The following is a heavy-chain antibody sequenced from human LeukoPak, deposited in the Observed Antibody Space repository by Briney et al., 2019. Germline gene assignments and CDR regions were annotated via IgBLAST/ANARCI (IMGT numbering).Heavy chain of an antibody. CDR1: GFTFSNYD. Sequence: GGSLRLSCADSGFTFSNYDMSWVREAQGEGLETVSVISGSGGRKLYADSGKGWFTISRDNSKNTLYLQINSLRAEDTAVYYCAKAGGGMATMGTLGAFDIWVQGTMVTVSS. D-gene: IGHD5-24*01. V-gene: IGHV3-23*01. J-gene: IGHJ3*02. CDR3: AKAGGGMATMGTLGAFDI. CDR2: ISGSGGRK.